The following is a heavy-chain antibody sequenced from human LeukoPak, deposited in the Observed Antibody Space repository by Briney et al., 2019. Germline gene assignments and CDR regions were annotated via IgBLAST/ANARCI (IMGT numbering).Heavy chain of an antibody. CDR2: IIPIFGTA. V-gene: IGHV1-69*13. CDR1: GGTFSSYA. D-gene: IGHD6-19*01. CDR3: AREPSVADLGGFQH. Sequence: SVKVSCKASGGTFSSYAISWVRQAPGQGLEWKGGIIPIFGTANYAQKFQGRVTITADESTSTAYMELSSLRSEDTAVYYCAREPSVADLGGFQHWGQGTLVTVSS. J-gene: IGHJ1*01.